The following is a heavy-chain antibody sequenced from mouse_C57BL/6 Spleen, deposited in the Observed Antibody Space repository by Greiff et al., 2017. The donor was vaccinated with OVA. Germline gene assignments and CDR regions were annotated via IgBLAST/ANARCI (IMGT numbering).Heavy chain of an antibody. CDR1: GFNIKDDY. CDR3: TTRTAGYWYFDV. Sequence: VHVKQSGAELVRPGASVKLSCTASGFNIKDDYMHWVKQRPEQGLEWIGWIDPENGDTEYASKFQGKATITADTSSNTAYLQLSSLTSEDTAVYYCTTRTAGYWYFDVWGTGTTVTVSS. J-gene: IGHJ1*03. CDR2: IDPENGDT. V-gene: IGHV14-4*01. D-gene: IGHD4-1*01.